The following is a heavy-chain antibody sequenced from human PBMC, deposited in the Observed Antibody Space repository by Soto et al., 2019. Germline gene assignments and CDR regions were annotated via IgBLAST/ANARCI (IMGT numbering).Heavy chain of an antibody. CDR2: IYDSVNT. CDR3: ARGSDYYDRGSYYFDS. Sequence: PSETLSLTCTVSGASISRYFWSWIRQPPGKGLEWIGFIYDSVNTNYNPSLKSRVTISVDTSKNQFSLKLSSVTAADTAVYYCARGSDYYDRGSYYFDSWGQGALVTVS. J-gene: IGHJ4*02. CDR1: GASISRYF. D-gene: IGHD3-22*01. V-gene: IGHV4-59*01.